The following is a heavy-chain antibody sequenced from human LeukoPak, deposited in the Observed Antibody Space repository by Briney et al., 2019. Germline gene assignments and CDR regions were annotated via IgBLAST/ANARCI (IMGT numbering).Heavy chain of an antibody. V-gene: IGHV3-53*01. J-gene: IGHJ4*02. CDR2: IYSGGST. CDR3: AKLAINYYDSSGYYYGQFDY. Sequence: GGSLRLSCAASGFTVSSNYMSWVRQAPGKGLECVSLIYSGGSTYYADSVKGRFTISRDNSKNTLYLQMNSLRAEDTAVYYCAKLAINYYDSSGYYYGQFDYWGQGTLVTVSS. D-gene: IGHD3-22*01. CDR1: GFTVSSNY.